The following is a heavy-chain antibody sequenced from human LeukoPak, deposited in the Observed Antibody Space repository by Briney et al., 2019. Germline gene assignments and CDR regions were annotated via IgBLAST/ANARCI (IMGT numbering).Heavy chain of an antibody. CDR3: AKDQVNLYCSGGSCYFDY. CDR2: ISGSGGST. CDR1: GFTFSSYA. D-gene: IGHD2-15*01. J-gene: IGHJ4*02. Sequence: GGSLRLSCAASGFTFSSYAMSWVRQAPGKGLEWVSAISGSGGSTYYADSVKGRFTISRDNSKNTLYLQMNSLRAEDTAVYYCAKDQVNLYCSGGSCYFDYWGQGTLVTVSS. V-gene: IGHV3-23*01.